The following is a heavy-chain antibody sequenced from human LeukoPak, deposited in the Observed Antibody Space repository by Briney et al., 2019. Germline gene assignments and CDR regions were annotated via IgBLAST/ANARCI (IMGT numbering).Heavy chain of an antibody. CDR3: AKGSCSSTSCYYNWFDP. CDR2: IRYDGSNK. V-gene: IGHV3-30*02. CDR1: GFTFSSYG. J-gene: IGHJ5*02. Sequence: GGSLRLSCAASGFTFSSYGMHWVRQAPGKGLEWVAFIRYDGSNKYYADSVKGRFTISRDNSKNTLYLQMNGLRAEDTAVYYCAKGSCSSTSCYYNWFDPWGQGTLVTVSS. D-gene: IGHD2-2*01.